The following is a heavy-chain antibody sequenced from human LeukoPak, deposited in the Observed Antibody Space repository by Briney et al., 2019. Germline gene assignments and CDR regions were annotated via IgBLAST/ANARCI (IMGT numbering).Heavy chain of an antibody. D-gene: IGHD4-17*01. V-gene: IGHV1-69*04. Sequence: SVKVSCKASGGTFSSYAISWVRQAPGQGLEWMGRIIPILGIANYAQKFKGRVTITADKSTSTAYMELSSLRSEDTAVYYCARGDYGEHDVKAFDTWGQGTMVTVSS. CDR3: ARGDYGEHDVKAFDT. CDR1: GGTFSSYA. CDR2: IIPILGIA. J-gene: IGHJ3*02.